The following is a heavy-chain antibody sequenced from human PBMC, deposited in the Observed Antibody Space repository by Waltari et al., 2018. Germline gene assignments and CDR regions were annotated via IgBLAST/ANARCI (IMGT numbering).Heavy chain of an antibody. V-gene: IGHV1-3*03. CDR1: GYTFTSYA. CDR3: SRSYYYDSSGYHWFDP. J-gene: IGHJ5*02. CDR2: INAGNGNP. D-gene: IGHD3-22*01. Sequence: QVQLVQSGAEVKKPGASVKVSCKASGYTFTSYAMHWVRQAPGQRLEWMGWINAGNGNPKYSQGFQGRVTITRDTSPSTAYMELSSLRSEDMAVYYCSRSYYYDSSGYHWFDPWGQGTLVTVSS.